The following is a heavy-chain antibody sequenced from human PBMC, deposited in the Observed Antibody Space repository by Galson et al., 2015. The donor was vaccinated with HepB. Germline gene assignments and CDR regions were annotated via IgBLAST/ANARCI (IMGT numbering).Heavy chain of an antibody. D-gene: IGHD2-2*01. CDR1: GFTFSSYG. V-gene: IGHV3-30*03. Sequence: SLRLSCAASGFTFSSYGMHWVRQAPGKGLEWVAVISYDGSNKYYADSVKGRFTISRDNSKNTLYLQMNSLRAEDTAVYYCARGYCSSTSCYWGYYYYYGMDVWGQGTTVTVSS. CDR2: ISYDGSNK. CDR3: ARGYCSSTSCYWGYYYYYGMDV. J-gene: IGHJ6*02.